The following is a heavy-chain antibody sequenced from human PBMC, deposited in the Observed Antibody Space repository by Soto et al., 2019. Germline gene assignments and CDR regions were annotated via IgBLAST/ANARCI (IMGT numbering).Heavy chain of an antibody. D-gene: IGHD5-12*01. J-gene: IGHJ6*02. Sequence: SETLSLTCTVSGGSISSSSYYWGWIRQPPGKGLEWIGSIYYSGSTYYNPSLKSRVTISVDTSKNQFSLKLSSVTAADTAVYYCARRKRGYSGYDLFDGMDVWGQGTTVTVSS. CDR3: ARRKRGYSGYDLFDGMDV. CDR1: GGSISSSSYY. CDR2: IYYSGST. V-gene: IGHV4-39*01.